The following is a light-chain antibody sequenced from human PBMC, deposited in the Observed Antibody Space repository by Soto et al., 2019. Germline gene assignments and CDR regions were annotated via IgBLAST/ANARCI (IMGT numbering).Light chain of an antibody. CDR2: AAS. V-gene: IGKV1-39*01. Sequence: DIQMTQSPSSLSASVGERVTISCRASQSINTYLNWFQQKPGKAPKLLIYAASTLPSGVPSRFSGSGSGTDFTLTISSLQPEDFATYYCQQSFSGLGTFGPGTKVDMK. CDR1: QSINTY. J-gene: IGKJ3*01. CDR3: QQSFSGLGT.